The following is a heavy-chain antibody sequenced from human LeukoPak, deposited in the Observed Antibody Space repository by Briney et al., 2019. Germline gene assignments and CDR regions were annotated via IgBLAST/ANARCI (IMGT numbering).Heavy chain of an antibody. V-gene: IGHV1-18*01. Sequence: ASVKVSCKASGYTFTSYGISWVRQAPGQGLEWMGWISAYNGNTNYARKLQGRVTMTTDTSTSTAYMELRSLRSDDTAVYYCARLEYYYDSSGYYSIDYWGQGTLVTVSS. J-gene: IGHJ4*02. D-gene: IGHD3-22*01. CDR2: ISAYNGNT. CDR1: GYTFTSYG. CDR3: ARLEYYYDSSGYYSIDY.